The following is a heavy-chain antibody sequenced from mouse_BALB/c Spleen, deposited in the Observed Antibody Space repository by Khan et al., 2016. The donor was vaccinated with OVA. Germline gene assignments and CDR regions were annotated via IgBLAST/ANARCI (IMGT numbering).Heavy chain of an antibody. CDR2: IYYNGII. D-gene: IGHD1-1*01. CDR1: GISITTRNYR. V-gene: IGHV3-5*02. Sequence: EVKLLESGPGLVKPSQTVSLTCTVTGISITTRNYRWSWIRQFPGNKLEWIGYIYYNGIITYNPSLTSRATITRDTSKNQFFLEMNYLTAEDTATNYCARDEYYGYWYFDVWGAGTTVTVSS. J-gene: IGHJ1*01. CDR3: ARDEYYGYWYFDV.